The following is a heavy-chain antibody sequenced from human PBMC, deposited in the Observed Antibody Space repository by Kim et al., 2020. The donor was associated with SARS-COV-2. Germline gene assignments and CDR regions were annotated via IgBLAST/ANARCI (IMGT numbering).Heavy chain of an antibody. CDR3: ARYGSGSYPRFDS. J-gene: IGHJ4*02. Sequence: YDPFFRSRITISVDKSKNQFSLNLTSVTAADTALYYCARYGSGSYPRFDSWGQGTLVTVSS. V-gene: IGHV4-59*01. D-gene: IGHD3-10*01.